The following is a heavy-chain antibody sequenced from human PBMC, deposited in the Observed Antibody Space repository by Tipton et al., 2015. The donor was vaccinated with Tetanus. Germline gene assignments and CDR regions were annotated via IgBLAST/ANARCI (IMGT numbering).Heavy chain of an antibody. J-gene: IGHJ5*02. D-gene: IGHD3-10*01. CDR3: AGGLVRWYEP. V-gene: IGHV4-4*07. Sequence: TLSLTCSVSGDSISSFYWSWIRQPAGKGLEWIGRIYTSGSTNYNPSLKSRVTMSVDTSKRQFSLKLNSVTAADTAVYSCAGGLVRWYEPWGRGTLVTVSS. CDR1: GDSISSFY. CDR2: IYTSGST.